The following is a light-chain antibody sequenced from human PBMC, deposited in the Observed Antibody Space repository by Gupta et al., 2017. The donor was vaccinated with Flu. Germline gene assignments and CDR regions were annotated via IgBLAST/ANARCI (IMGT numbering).Light chain of an antibody. CDR2: GAS. J-gene: IGKJ3*01. CDR1: QSVSSNY. V-gene: IGKV3-20*01. Sequence: EIVLTQPPGTLSLSPGERATLSCRASQSVSSNYLAWYQQKYGQAPRLLIYGASNRATGIPDRFSGSGSGTDFALTISRLEPEDFAVYHCQQYGNSPPTFGPGTKVDI. CDR3: QQYGNSPPT.